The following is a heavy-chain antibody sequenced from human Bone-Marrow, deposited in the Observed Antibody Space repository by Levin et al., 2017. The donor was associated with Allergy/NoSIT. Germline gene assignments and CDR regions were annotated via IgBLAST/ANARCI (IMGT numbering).Heavy chain of an antibody. Sequence: PGESLKISCEASGFTFNDHYMHWVRQAPGKGLQWIGQSMNKPNSYTTEYAASVKGRFTISRDDSKNSLHLQMNSLKIEDTAVYYCARAGLHSTGYYYYFDYWGQGTPVTVSS. CDR1: GFTFNDHY. CDR3: ARAGLHSTGYYYYFDY. D-gene: IGHD2/OR15-2a*01. CDR2: SMNKPNSYTT. J-gene: IGHJ4*02. V-gene: IGHV3-72*01.